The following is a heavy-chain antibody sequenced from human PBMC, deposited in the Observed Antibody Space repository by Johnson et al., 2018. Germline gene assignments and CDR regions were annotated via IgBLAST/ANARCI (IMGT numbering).Heavy chain of an antibody. Sequence: EVQLVETGGGLVKPGGSLRLSCAASGFTFDDYAMHWVRQAPGKGLEWVSLISWDGGSTYYADSVKGRFTISRDNSKNSLYLQMNSLSAEDTALYYCAKVSVPDYYGSGSYSYYYMDVWGKGTTVTVSS. CDR3: AKVSVPDYYGSGSYSYYYMDV. D-gene: IGHD3-10*01. V-gene: IGHV3-43D*03. J-gene: IGHJ6*03. CDR2: ISWDGGST. CDR1: GFTFDDYA.